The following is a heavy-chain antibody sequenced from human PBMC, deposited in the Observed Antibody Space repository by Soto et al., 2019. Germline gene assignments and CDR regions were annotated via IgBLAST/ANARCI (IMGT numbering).Heavy chain of an antibody. CDR2: IIPILGIA. Sequence: QVQLGQSGAEVKKPGSSVKVSCKASGGTFSSYTISWVRQAPGQGLEWMGRIIPILGIANYAQKFQGRVTITADKSTRPAYMELSSLRSEDTAVYYSAPELYSSRWYDYGYGMDVWGQGTTVTVSS. J-gene: IGHJ6*02. V-gene: IGHV1-69*02. CDR1: GGTFSSYT. D-gene: IGHD6-13*01. CDR3: APELYSSRWYDYGYGMDV.